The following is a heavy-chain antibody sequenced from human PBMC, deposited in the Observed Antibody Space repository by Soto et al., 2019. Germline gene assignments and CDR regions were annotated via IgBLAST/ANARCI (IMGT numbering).Heavy chain of an antibody. J-gene: IGHJ4*02. D-gene: IGHD3-3*01. CDR1: GGTFSSYT. CDR2: IIPILGIA. Sequence: QVQLVQSGAEVKKPGSSVKVSCKASGGTFSSYTISWVRQSPGQGLEWMGRIIPILGIANYAQKFQGRVTSTADKSTSTAYMELSSLRSEDTDVYYCARETKTAYYDFWSGYYIDYWGQGTLVTVSS. V-gene: IGHV1-69*08. CDR3: ARETKTAYYDFWSGYYIDY.